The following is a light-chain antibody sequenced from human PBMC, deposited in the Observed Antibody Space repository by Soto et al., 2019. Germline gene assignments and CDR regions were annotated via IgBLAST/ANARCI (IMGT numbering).Light chain of an antibody. J-gene: IGKJ4*01. Sequence: DIQMTQSPSSLSASVGDRVTITCRASQSISSYLNWYQQKPGKAPKLLIYAASSLQSGVPSRFSGSGSGTDFTLTISSLQPEDFATYYCQQSYSTPRLTFGGRTKVEIK. CDR1: QSISSY. CDR2: AAS. V-gene: IGKV1-39*01. CDR3: QQSYSTPRLT.